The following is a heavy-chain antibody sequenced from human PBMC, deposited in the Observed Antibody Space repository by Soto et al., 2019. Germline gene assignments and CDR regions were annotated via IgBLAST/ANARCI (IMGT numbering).Heavy chain of an antibody. D-gene: IGHD3-10*01. CDR3: ARDDGSGDLNHGMDV. V-gene: IGHV3-33*01. J-gene: IGHJ6*02. CDR2: IWYDGTNK. CDR1: GFTFSNYG. Sequence: QVQLVESGGGVVQPGRSLRLSCAASGFTFSNYGMHWVRQAPGKGLEWVAVIWYDGTNKYYADSVKGRFTISRDNAKNTLYLLMRSLRVEDTALYYCARDDGSGDLNHGMDVWGQGTTVTVSS.